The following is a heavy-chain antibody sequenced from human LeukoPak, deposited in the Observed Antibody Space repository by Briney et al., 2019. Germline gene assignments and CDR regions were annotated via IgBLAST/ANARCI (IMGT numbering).Heavy chain of an antibody. CDR1: GGSFGGYY. CDR3: ARRGPNYYGSGSHDWFDP. Sequence: SETLSLTCAVSGGSFGGYYWSWIRQPPGKGLEWVGEITSGGTTNYNPSLKSRLTISVDTSNKQFSLNLSSVTAADTAVYYCARRGPNYYGSGSHDWFDPWGQGALVIVSS. J-gene: IGHJ5*02. D-gene: IGHD3-10*01. V-gene: IGHV4-34*01. CDR2: ITSGGTT.